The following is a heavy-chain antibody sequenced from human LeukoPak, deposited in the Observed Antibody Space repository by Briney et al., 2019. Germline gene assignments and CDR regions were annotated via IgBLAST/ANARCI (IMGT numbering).Heavy chain of an antibody. Sequence: GGSLRLSCAASGFTFSSYSMNWVRQAPGKGLEWVSYISSSSSTIYYADSVKGRFTISRDNAKNSLYLQMNSLRAEDTAVYYCARGPYYDFWSGSKGYYYYMDVWGKGTTVTVSS. V-gene: IGHV3-48*01. CDR2: ISSSSSTI. D-gene: IGHD3-3*01. CDR1: GFTFSSYS. CDR3: ARGPYYDFWSGSKGYYYYMDV. J-gene: IGHJ6*03.